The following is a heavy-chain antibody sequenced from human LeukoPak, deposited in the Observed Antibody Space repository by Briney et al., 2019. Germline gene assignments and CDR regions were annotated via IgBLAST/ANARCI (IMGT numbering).Heavy chain of an antibody. CDR3: ARRYSYGHYYYYYYMDV. D-gene: IGHD5-18*01. J-gene: IGHJ6*03. CDR1: GFTFSSYG. V-gene: IGHV3-23*01. Sequence: GGSLRLSCAASGFTFSSYGMSWVRQAPGKGLEWVSAISGSGGSTYYADSVKGRFTISRDNSRNTLYLQMNSLRAEDTAVYYCARRYSYGHYYYYYYMDVWGKGTTVTISS. CDR2: ISGSGGST.